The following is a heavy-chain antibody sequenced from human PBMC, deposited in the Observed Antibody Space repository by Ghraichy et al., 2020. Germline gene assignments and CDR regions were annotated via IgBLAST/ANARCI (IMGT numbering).Heavy chain of an antibody. V-gene: IGHV4-59*08. CDR3: ARRQGHYSDV. Sequence: SETLSLTCTVSGGSISGYYWTWIRQPPGKGLEWIGYIFYTGSTNYNPSLKSRVTISVDTSRNQVSLKVSSVTAADTAIYYCARRQGHYSDVWGQGTTVTVSS. J-gene: IGHJ6*02. D-gene: IGHD4-17*01. CDR1: GGSISGYY. CDR2: IFYTGST.